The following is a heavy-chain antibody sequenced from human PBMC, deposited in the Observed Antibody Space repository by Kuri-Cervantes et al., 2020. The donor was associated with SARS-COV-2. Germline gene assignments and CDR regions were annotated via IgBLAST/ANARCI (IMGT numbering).Heavy chain of an antibody. D-gene: IGHD1-26*01. V-gene: IGHV4-4*07. CDR2: ISTSGST. J-gene: IGHJ6*03. CDR1: GGSISSYY. Sequence: SETLSLTCTVSGGSISSYYWSWIRQPAGKGLEWIGRISTSGSTNYNPSLKSRVTMSVDTSKNQFSLKLSSVTAADTAVYYCARSGSYPYYYYYMDVWGKGTTVTVSS. CDR3: ARSGSYPYYYYYMDV.